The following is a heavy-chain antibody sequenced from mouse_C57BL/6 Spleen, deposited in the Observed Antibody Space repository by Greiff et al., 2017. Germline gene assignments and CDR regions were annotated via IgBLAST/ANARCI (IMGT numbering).Heavy chain of an antibody. CDR2: ISYDGSN. V-gene: IGHV3-6*01. J-gene: IGHJ2*01. D-gene: IGHD4-1*01. CDR1: GYSITSGYY. Sequence: EVQLQESGPGLVKPSQSLSLTCSVTGYSITSGYYWNWIRQFPGNKLEWMGYISYDGSNNYNPSLKNRISITRDTSNNQFFLKLNSVTTEDTATYYCARNWDYFDYWGQGTTLTVSS. CDR3: ARNWDYFDY.